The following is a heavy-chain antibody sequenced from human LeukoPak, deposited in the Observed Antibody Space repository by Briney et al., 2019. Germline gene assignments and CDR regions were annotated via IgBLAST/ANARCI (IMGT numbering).Heavy chain of an antibody. CDR2: IDTSGSA. CDR1: GGSISSANYY. J-gene: IGHJ5*02. D-gene: IGHD2-8*01. Sequence: SETLSLTCTVSGGSISSANYYWSWIRQPAGRGPEWIGRIDTSGSATYNPSLKSRVTISIDTSKNQFSLKLGSVTAADTAVYYCARDRGRMVYAVWFDPWGQGTLVTVSS. V-gene: IGHV4-61*02. CDR3: ARDRGRMVYAVWFDP.